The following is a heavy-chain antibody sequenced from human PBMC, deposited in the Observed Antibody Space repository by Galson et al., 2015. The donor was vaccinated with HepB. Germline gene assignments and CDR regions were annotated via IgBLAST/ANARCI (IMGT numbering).Heavy chain of an antibody. CDR2: IIPILGIA. CDR3: ARSLGGSVGDIVVVPAARDYYYYGMDV. J-gene: IGHJ6*02. Sequence: SVKVSCKASGGTFSSFAISWVRQAPGQGLEWMGRIIPILGIANYAQKFQGRVTITADKSTSTAYMELSSLRSEDTAVYYCARSLGGSVGDIVVVPAARDYYYYGMDVWGQGTTVTVSS. V-gene: IGHV1-69*04. D-gene: IGHD2-2*01. CDR1: GGTFSSFA.